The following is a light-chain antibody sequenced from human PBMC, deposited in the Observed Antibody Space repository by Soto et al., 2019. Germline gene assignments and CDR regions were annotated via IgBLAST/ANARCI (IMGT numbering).Light chain of an antibody. CDR2: SAS. Sequence: DLAMTQSPPSLSASVGDSVTITCRASQDIDKYLSWYQQKPGKAPELLIYSASILETGVPSRFSGNGSGTDFSFTINTLQPEDVAAYYCQQYANLPLTFGPGTKVDFK. CDR3: QQYANLPLT. J-gene: IGKJ3*01. V-gene: IGKV1-33*01. CDR1: QDIDKY.